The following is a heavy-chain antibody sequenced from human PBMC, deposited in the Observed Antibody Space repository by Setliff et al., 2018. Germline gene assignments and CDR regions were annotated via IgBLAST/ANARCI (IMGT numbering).Heavy chain of an antibody. CDR2: IYYSGNT. CDR1: GASISSSRDY. V-gene: IGHV4-39*07. J-gene: IGHJ6*03. CDR3: ARGPPGYYYYMNV. Sequence: NASETLSLTCTVSGASISSSRDYWGWIRQPPGKGLEWIGSIYYSGNTNYNPSLKSRVTISGDTSQNYFSLKLTSVTEADTAVYYCARGPPGYYYYMNVWGQGTTVTVSS.